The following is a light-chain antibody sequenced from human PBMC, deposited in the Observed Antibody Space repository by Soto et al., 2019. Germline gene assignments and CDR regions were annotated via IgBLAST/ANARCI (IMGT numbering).Light chain of an antibody. CDR3: QTWGSGIVV. Sequence: QLVLTQSPPASASLGASVKLTCTLSSGHSNYAIAWHQQQSEKGPRYLMKLNSDGSHSKGDGIPDRFSGSSSGAERYLTISSLQSEDEADYYCQTWGSGIVVFGGGTKVTVL. J-gene: IGLJ2*01. CDR1: SGHSNYA. V-gene: IGLV4-69*01. CDR2: LNSDGSH.